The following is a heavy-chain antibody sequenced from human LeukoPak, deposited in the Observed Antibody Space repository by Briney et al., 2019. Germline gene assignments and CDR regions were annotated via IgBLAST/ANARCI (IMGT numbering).Heavy chain of an antibody. Sequence: GGSLRLSCSASGLTFNKYYMNWVRQAPGKGLEWVSSITSNSANMYYGDSVKGRFTISRDNAKNSLYLQMNSLRAEDTAVYYCASSSWYYYFDYWGQGTLVTVSS. V-gene: IGHV3-21*01. CDR2: ITSNSANM. CDR1: GLTFNKYY. J-gene: IGHJ4*02. D-gene: IGHD6-13*01. CDR3: ASSSWYYYFDY.